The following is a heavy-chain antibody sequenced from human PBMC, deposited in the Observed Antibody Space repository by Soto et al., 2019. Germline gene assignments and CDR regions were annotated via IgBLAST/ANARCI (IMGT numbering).Heavy chain of an antibody. Sequence: GASVKVSCKASGYSFTSYAMHWVRQAPGQRLEWMGWISAYNGNTNYAQKLQGRVTMTTDTSTSTAYMELRSLRSDDTAVYYCARDIPLSDYYDSSGYYYVNAFDIWGQGTMVTVSS. CDR1: GYSFTSYA. V-gene: IGHV1-18*01. CDR3: ARDIPLSDYYDSSGYYYVNAFDI. CDR2: ISAYNGNT. D-gene: IGHD3-22*01. J-gene: IGHJ3*02.